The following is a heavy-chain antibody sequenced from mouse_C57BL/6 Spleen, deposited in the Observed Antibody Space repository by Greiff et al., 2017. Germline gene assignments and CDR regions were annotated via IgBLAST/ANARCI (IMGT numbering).Heavy chain of an antibody. CDR3: AEDSNYV. Sequence: VQLQQSGPELVKPGASVKISCKASGYTFTDYYMNWVKQSHGKSLEWIGAINPNNGGTSYNQKFKGKATLTVDKSSSTAYMELRSLTSEDSAVYYCAEDSNYVWGQGTTLTVSS. CDR1: GYTFTDYY. CDR2: INPNNGGT. D-gene: IGHD2-5*01. J-gene: IGHJ2*01. V-gene: IGHV1-26*01.